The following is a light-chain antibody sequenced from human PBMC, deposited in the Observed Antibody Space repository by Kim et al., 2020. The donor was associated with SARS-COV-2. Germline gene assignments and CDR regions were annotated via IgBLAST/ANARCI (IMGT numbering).Light chain of an antibody. CDR3: SSYTSSSTLV. J-gene: IGLJ2*01. Sequence: GPSISISCTGTSSDIGGYNRVSWYQQYPGKAPKLMIYDVTQRPSGVSNRFSGSKSGNTASLTISGLQAEDEAEYHCSSYTSSSTLVFGGGTKLTVL. CDR1: SSDIGGYNR. V-gene: IGLV2-14*04. CDR2: DVT.